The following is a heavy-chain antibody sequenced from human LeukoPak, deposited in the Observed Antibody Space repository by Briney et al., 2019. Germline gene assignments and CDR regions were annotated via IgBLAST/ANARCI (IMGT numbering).Heavy chain of an antibody. J-gene: IGHJ4*02. D-gene: IGHD6-6*01. Sequence: SETLSLTCAVYGRSFSGYYWSWIRQPPGKGLEWIGEINHSGSTNYNPSLKSRVTISVDTSKNQFSLKLSSVTAADTAVYYCARTHHSSSRNYFDYWGQGTLVTVSS. CDR1: GRSFSGYY. CDR3: ARTHHSSSRNYFDY. V-gene: IGHV4-34*01. CDR2: INHSGST.